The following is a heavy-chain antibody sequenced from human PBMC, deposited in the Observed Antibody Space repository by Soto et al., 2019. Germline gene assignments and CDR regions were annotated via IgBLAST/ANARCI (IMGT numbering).Heavy chain of an antibody. CDR2: IWYDGSNK. CDR1: GFTFSISA. V-gene: IGHV3-33*01. D-gene: IGHD2-21*02. CDR3: ARSSVVVTAISY. Sequence: PGGSLRLSCAASGFTFSISAMHWVRQAPGKGLEWVAVIWYDGSNKYYADSVKGRFTISRDNSKNTLYLQMNSLRAEDTAVYYCARSSVVVTAISYWGQGT. J-gene: IGHJ4*02.